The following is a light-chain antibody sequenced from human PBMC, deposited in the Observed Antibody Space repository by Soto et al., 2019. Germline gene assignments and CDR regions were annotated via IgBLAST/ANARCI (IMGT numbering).Light chain of an antibody. CDR1: SSNIGAGYD. J-gene: IGLJ2*01. CDR3: RWYDSSLSRV. CDR2: GNS. V-gene: IGLV1-40*01. Sequence: QSVLTQPPSVSGAPGQRVTISCTGSSSNIGAGYDVHWYQQLPGTAPKLLIYGNSNRPSGVPDRFSGSKSGTSASLAITGLQAEDEADYYCRWYDSSLSRVFVGGTKLTVL.